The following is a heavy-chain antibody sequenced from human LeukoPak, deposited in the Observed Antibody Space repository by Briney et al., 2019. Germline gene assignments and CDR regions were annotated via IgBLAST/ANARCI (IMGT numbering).Heavy chain of an antibody. V-gene: IGHV3-30-3*01. D-gene: IGHD2-2*02. J-gene: IGHJ6*02. CDR3: ARNYCSSTSCYRGYGMDV. CDR1: GFTFSSYA. CDR2: ISYDGSNK. Sequence: GGSLRLSCAASGFTFSSYAMHWVRQAPGKGLEWVAVISYDGSNKYYADSVKGRFTISRDNSKNTLYLQMNSLRAEDTAVYYWARNYCSSTSCYRGYGMDVWGQGATVTVCS.